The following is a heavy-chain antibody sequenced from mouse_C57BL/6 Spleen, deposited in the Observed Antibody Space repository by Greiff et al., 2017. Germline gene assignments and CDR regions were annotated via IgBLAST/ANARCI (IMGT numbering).Heavy chain of an antibody. CDR2: ISSGGYYT. CDR3: ARQGGGSHPCYAMDY. J-gene: IGHJ4*01. D-gene: IGHD1-1*01. CDR1: GFTFSSYG. V-gene: IGHV5-6*01. Sequence: EVKLVESGGDLVKPGGSLKLSCAASGFTFSSYGMSWVRQTPDKRLEWVATISSGGYYTYYPDSVKGRFTISRDNAKNTLYLQMSSRKSEDTAMYYCARQGGGSHPCYAMDYWGQGTSVTVSS.